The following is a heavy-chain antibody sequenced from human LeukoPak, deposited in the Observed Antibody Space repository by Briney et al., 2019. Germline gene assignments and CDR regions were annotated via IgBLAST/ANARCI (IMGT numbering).Heavy chain of an antibody. CDR2: IYYSGST. J-gene: IGHJ4*02. V-gene: IGHV4-59*01. D-gene: IGHD2-2*01. CDR3: ASGVVVPAAYFDY. CDR1: GGSISSYY. Sequence: SETLSLTCTVSGGSISSYYWSWIRQPPGKGLEWIGYIYYSGSTNYNPSLKSRVTMTRDTSTSTVYMELSSLRSEDTAVYYCASGVVVPAAYFDYWGQGTLVTVSS.